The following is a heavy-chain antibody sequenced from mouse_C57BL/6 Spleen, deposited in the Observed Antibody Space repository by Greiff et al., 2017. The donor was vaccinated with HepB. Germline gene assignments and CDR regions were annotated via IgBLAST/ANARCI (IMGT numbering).Heavy chain of an antibody. V-gene: IGHV1-76*01. D-gene: IGHD1-1*01. CDR3: ARGGTTVVDPMDY. CDR2: IYPGSGNT. CDR1: GYTFTDYY. J-gene: IGHJ4*01. Sequence: VQLQQSGAELVRPGASVKLSCKASGYTFTDYYINWVKQRPGQGLEWIARIYPGSGNTYYNEKFKGKATLTAEKSSSTAYMQLSSLTSEDSAVYFCARGGTTVVDPMDYWGQGTSVTVSS.